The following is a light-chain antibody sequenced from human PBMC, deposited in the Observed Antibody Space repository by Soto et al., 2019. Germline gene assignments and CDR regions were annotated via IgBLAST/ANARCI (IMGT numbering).Light chain of an antibody. CDR2: YDS. J-gene: IGLJ1*01. CDR1: NIGNKR. Sequence: SYVLTQPPSVSVAPEKTATITCGGNNIGNKRVHWYRQKPGQAPVLLISYDSDRPSGIPERFSGSNSENTATLTISRVEAGDEADYYCQVWDIMTDNDVFGSGTKVTVL. V-gene: IGLV3-21*04. CDR3: QVWDIMTDNDV.